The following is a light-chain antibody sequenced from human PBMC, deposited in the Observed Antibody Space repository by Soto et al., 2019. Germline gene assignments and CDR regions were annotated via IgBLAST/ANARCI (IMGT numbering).Light chain of an antibody. CDR2: AAS. Sequence: DIQMTQSPSSLSASVGDRVTITCRASQSISSYLNWYQQKPGKAPKLLIYAASSLQSGVPSRFSGSGSGTDFTLTISSLQPEEFATYYCQQSYSTHFTFGPGTKVYIK. CDR1: QSISSY. CDR3: QQSYSTHFT. J-gene: IGKJ3*01. V-gene: IGKV1-39*01.